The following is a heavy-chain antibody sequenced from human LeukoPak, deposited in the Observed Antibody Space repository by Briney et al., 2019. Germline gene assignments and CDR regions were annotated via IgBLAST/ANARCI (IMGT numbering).Heavy chain of an antibody. V-gene: IGHV1-2*06. CDR2: INPNSGGT. D-gene: IGHD3-9*01. CDR3: ARQKGTYCDILTGYHPGY. Sequence: ASVKVSCKASGYTFTGYYMHWVRQAPGEGLEWMGRINPNSGGTNYAQKFQGRVTMTRDTSISTAYMELSRLRSDDTAVYYCARQKGTYCDILTGYHPGYWGQGTLVTVSS. CDR1: GYTFTGYY. J-gene: IGHJ4*02.